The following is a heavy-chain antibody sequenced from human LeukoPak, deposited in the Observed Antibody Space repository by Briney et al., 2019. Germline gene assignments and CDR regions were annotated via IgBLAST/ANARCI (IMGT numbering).Heavy chain of an antibody. D-gene: IGHD3-10*01. CDR2: INHSGST. V-gene: IGHV4-34*01. CDR1: GGSFSGYY. J-gene: IGHJ4*02. Sequence: SETLSLTCAVYGGSFSGYYWSWIRQPPGKGLEWIGEINHSGSTNYNPSLKSRVTISVDTSKNQFSLKLSSVTAADTAVYYRARHGITMVRGATPWAARNFDYWGQGTLVTVSS. CDR3: ARHGITMVRGATPWAARNFDY.